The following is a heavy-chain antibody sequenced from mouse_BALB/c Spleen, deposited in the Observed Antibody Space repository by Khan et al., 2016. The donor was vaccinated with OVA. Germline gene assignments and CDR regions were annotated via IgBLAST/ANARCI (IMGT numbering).Heavy chain of an antibody. J-gene: IGHJ2*01. CDR2: INPCAGYT. CDR3: ARDRIDY. V-gene: IGHV1-7*01. Sequence: QVQLKQSGAELAKPGASVKMSCKASGYTFTSYWMHWVKQRPGQGLEWIGYINPCAGYTAYTHKFKDKVTLSADKSSSTAYMQLSSLTSEDSAVYYCARDRIDYWGEGTTLTVSS. CDR1: GYTFTSYW.